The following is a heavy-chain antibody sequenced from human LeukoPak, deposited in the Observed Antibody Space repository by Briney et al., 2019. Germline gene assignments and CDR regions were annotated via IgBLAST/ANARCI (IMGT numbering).Heavy chain of an antibody. D-gene: IGHD4-17*01. J-gene: IGHJ4*02. Sequence: EGSLRLSCAASGFTFSSYAMSWVRQAPGKGLEWVSAISGSGGSTYYADSVKGRFTISRDNSKNTLYLQMNSLRAEDTAVYYCAKGDLLQYYGLTFDYWGQGTLVTVSS. CDR1: GFTFSSYA. CDR2: ISGSGGST. CDR3: AKGDLLQYYGLTFDY. V-gene: IGHV3-23*01.